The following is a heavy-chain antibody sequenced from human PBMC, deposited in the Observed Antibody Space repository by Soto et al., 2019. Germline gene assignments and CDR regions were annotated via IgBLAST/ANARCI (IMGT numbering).Heavy chain of an antibody. CDR3: AALDTAMVKTAGD. CDR1: GFTFSNYA. V-gene: IGHV3-23*01. D-gene: IGHD5-18*01. CDR2: ISGSGGST. J-gene: IGHJ4*02. Sequence: GGSLRLSCAASGFTFSNYAMNWVRQAPGKGLEWVSVISGSGGSTYYADSVKGRFTISRDNSKNTLYLQMNSLRAEDTAVYYCAALDTAMVKTAGDWGQGTLVTVSS.